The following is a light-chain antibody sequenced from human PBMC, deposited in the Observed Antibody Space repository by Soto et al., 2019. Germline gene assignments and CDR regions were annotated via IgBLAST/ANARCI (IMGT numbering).Light chain of an antibody. J-gene: IGLJ2*01. CDR1: NSNIGAGYG. Sequence: QSVLTQPPSVTGAPGQRVTRSCSGNNSNIGAGYGGHWYRQFPDRGPKLLMYGNSNRPAWVPDRFSGSKSGTSASLAITGLRAEDEADYYCQSFDTSLIGLIFGGGTKVTVL. V-gene: IGLV1-40*01. CDR2: GNS. CDR3: QSFDTSLIGLI.